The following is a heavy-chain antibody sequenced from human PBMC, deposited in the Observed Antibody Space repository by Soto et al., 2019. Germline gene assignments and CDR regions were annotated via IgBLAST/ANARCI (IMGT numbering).Heavy chain of an antibody. CDR2: ISGSGTTI. CDR3: PSDDGGYYLAY. D-gene: IGHD3-16*01. CDR1: GFSFRDNY. J-gene: IGHJ4*02. Sequence: QVQLVESGGDLVQPGGSLRLSCAGSGFSFRDNYMSWTRQAPGKGLEWLAYISGSGTTIYYADSVRGRFTISRDNAENSLFLQLNGLRAEDTAVYYGPSDDGGYYLAYWGQGIPVTVFS. V-gene: IGHV3-11*01.